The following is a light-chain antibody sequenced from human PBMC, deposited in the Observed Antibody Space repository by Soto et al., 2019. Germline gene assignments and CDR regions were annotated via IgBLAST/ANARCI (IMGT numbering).Light chain of an antibody. CDR3: QQYNNWPIT. CDR1: QSVSSN. Sequence: LTQSPATLSLSLGERATLSRRASQSVSSNLAWYQQKPGQAPRLLIYGASTRATGIPARFSGSGSGTEFTLTISSLQSEDFEIYYCQQYNNWPITFGQGTRLEIK. V-gene: IGKV3-15*01. J-gene: IGKJ5*01. CDR2: GAS.